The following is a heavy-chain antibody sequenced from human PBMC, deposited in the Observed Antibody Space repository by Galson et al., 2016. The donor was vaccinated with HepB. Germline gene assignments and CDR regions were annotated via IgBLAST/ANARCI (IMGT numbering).Heavy chain of an antibody. CDR1: GFTFNSYA. CDR2: ISDNGHAT. V-gene: IGHV3-23*01. CDR3: AKGPPGTRGSLDS. D-gene: IGHD1-14*01. J-gene: IGHJ4*02. Sequence: SLRLSCAGSGFTFNSYAMNWVRQAPGKGLEWIPLISDNGHATYYADPVRGRFSIATDNSKNTLYLQMNSLRADDTAVYYCAKGPPGTRGSLDSWGQGTLVTVSS.